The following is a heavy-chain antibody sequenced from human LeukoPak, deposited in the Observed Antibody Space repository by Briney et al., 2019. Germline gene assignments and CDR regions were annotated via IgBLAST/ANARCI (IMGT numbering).Heavy chain of an antibody. Sequence: SETLSLTCAVYGGSFSGYYWSWIRQPPGKGLEWIGEINHSGSTNYNPSLKSRVTISVDTSKNQFSLKLSSVTAADTAVYYCAVRSRGSSGYYIDYWGQGTLVTVSS. V-gene: IGHV4-34*01. CDR2: INHSGST. CDR1: GGSFSGYY. CDR3: AVRSRGSSGYYIDY. J-gene: IGHJ4*02. D-gene: IGHD3-22*01.